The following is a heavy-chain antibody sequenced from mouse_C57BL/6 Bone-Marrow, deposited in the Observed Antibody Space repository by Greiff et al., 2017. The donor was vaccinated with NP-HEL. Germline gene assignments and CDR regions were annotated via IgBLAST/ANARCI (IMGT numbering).Heavy chain of an antibody. CDR1: GFTFSDYY. D-gene: IGHD2-5*01. CDR2: ISNGGGST. V-gene: IGHV5-12*01. Sequence: EVKLVESGGGLVQPGGSLKLSCAASGFTFSDYYMYWVRQTPEKRLEWVAYISNGGGSTYYPDTVKGRFTISRDNAKNTLYLQMSRLKSEDTAMYYCARQDYSILPWFAYWGQGTLVTVSA. J-gene: IGHJ3*01. CDR3: ARQDYSILPWFAY.